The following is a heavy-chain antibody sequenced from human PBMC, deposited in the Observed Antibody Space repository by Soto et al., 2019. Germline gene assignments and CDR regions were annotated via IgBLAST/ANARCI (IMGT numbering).Heavy chain of an antibody. D-gene: IGHD3-16*01. V-gene: IGHV4-4*02. J-gene: IGHJ4*02. CDR3: ARLVYDTRLDYLYFDF. CDR2: IFHDGTA. Sequence: SETLSLTCTVSGVSISSGNWWTWVRQSPRKGLEYVGEIFHDGTANYFPSFERRVAMSVDKSKNQFSLKLTSVTAADAAIYYCARLVYDTRLDYLYFDFWGQGAQVTV. CDR1: GVSISSGNW.